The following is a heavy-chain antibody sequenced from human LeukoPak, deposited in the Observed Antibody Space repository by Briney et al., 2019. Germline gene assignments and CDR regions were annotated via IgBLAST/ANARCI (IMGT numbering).Heavy chain of an antibody. CDR2: ISWDGGST. CDR3: AKGSIGYATDGYFDF. Sequence: GGSLRLSCAASGFTFDDYAMHWVRQAPGRGPEWVSLISWDGGSTYYADSVKGRFTISRDNSKNSLYVQMNSLRAEDTALYYCAKGSIGYATDGYFDFWGQGTLVTVSS. V-gene: IGHV3-43D*04. CDR1: GFTFDDYA. J-gene: IGHJ4*02. D-gene: IGHD5-12*01.